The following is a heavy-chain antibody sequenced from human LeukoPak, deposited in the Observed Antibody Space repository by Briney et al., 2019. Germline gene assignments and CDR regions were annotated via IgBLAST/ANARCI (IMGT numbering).Heavy chain of an antibody. Sequence: GASVKVSCKASGYTFISYDINWVRQATGQGLEWMGWMNSNSGNTGYAQKFQGRITMTRNTSISTAYLELSSLRSEDTAVYYCARHYPPNYYYYGMDVWGQGTTVTVSS. CDR3: ARHYPPNYYYYGMDV. J-gene: IGHJ6*02. D-gene: IGHD3-10*01. V-gene: IGHV1-8*01. CDR2: MNSNSGNT. CDR1: GYTFISYD.